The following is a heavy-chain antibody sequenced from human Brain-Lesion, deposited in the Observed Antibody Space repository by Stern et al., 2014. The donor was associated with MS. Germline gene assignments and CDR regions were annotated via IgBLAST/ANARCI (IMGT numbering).Heavy chain of an antibody. D-gene: IGHD5-18*01. Sequence: VQLVESGPEVKKPGSSGQVSCKASGGTFGTYPITWLRQAPGQGLEWMGRIIPIVGAPNYAQKFQGRVTITADRSTTTVYMKLSSLKSDDAAVYYCAKDGPALVTNWFDPWGRGTLVTVSS. CDR1: GGTFGTYP. CDR3: AKDGPALVTNWFDP. J-gene: IGHJ5*02. V-gene: IGHV1-69*06. CDR2: IIPIVGAP.